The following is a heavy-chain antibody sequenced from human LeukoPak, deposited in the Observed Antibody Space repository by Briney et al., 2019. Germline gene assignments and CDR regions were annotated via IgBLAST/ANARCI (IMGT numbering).Heavy chain of an antibody. CDR1: GGTFSSYT. V-gene: IGHV1-69*13. Sequence: SVKVSCKASGGTFSSYTISWVRQAPGQGLEWMGGINPTFDTADYAQKFQGRVTISADESTSTAYMELSSLRSEDTAVYYCASYHILTGYQDAFDIWGQGTMVTVSS. CDR2: INPTFDTA. D-gene: IGHD3-9*01. CDR3: ASYHILTGYQDAFDI. J-gene: IGHJ3*02.